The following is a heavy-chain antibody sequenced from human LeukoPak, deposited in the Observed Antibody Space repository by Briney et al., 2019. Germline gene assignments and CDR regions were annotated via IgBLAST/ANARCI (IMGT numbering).Heavy chain of an antibody. J-gene: IGHJ4*02. CDR3: ARIIDSSGYYPTSYFDY. CDR2: INPNSGGT. CDR1: GYTFTGYY. D-gene: IGHD3-22*01. V-gene: IGHV1-2*02. Sequence: ASVKVSSKASGYTFTGYYMHWVRQAPGQGLEWMGWINPNSGGTNYAQKFQGRVTMTRDTSISTAYMELSRLRSDDTAVYYCARIIDSSGYYPTSYFDYWGQGTLVTVSS.